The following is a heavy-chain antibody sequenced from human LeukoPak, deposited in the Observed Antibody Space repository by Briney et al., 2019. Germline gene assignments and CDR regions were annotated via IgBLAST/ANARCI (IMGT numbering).Heavy chain of an antibody. Sequence: GSLRLSCAASGFTFSDYYMSWIRQAPGKGLEWIGSIYYSGSTYYNPSLKSRVTISVDTSKNQFSLKLSSVTAADTAVYYCARQAFGATGFDYWGQGTLVTVSS. D-gene: IGHD1-26*01. CDR1: GFTFSDYY. J-gene: IGHJ4*02. CDR3: ARQAFGATGFDY. CDR2: IYYSGST. V-gene: IGHV4-39*01.